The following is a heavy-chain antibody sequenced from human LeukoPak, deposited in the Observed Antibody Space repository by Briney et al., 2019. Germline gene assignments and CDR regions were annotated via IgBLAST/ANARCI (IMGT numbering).Heavy chain of an antibody. CDR2: INPNSGGT. D-gene: IGHD2-2*01. CDR1: GYTFTGYY. J-gene: IGHJ4*02. Sequence: GASVKVSCKASGYTFTGYYMHWVRQAPGQGLEWMGWINPNSGGTNYAQKFQGRVTMTRDTSISTAYMELSRLRSDDTAVYYCARDYCSSTTCLDYWGQGILVTVSS. CDR3: ARDYCSSTTCLDY. V-gene: IGHV1-2*02.